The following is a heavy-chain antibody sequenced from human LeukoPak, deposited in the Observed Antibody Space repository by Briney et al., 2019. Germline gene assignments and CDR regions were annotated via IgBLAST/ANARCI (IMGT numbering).Heavy chain of an antibody. V-gene: IGHV4-30-2*01. CDR1: GGSISSGGYS. CDR3: ARFPDYGVLVNAFDI. D-gene: IGHD4-17*01. CDR2: IYHSGST. J-gene: IGHJ3*02. Sequence: PSQTLSLTCAVSGGSISSGGYSWSWIRQPPGKGLEWIGCIYHSGSTYYNPSLKSRVTISVDRSKNQFSLKLSSVTAADTAVYYCARFPDYGVLVNAFDIWGQGTMVTVSS.